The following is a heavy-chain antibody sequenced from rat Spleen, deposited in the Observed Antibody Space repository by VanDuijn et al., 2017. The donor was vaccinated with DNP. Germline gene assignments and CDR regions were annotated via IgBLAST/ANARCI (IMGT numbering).Heavy chain of an antibody. CDR3: TREEAYFGSDYLDY. J-gene: IGHJ2*01. V-gene: IGHV3-1*01. CDR1: GYSITSNY. CDR2: ISYSGTT. Sequence: EVQLQESGSGLVKPSQSLSLTCSVTGYSITSNYWGWIRKFPGDKMEWIGNISYSGTTNYNPSLKSRISITRDTSKNQFFLQFNSVTTEDTATYYCTREEAYFGSDYLDYWGQGVLVTVSS. D-gene: IGHD1-6*01.